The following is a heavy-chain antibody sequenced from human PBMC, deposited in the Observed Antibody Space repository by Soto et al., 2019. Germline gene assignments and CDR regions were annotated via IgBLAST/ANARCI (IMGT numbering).Heavy chain of an antibody. CDR2: ISSNSNYK. D-gene: IGHD6-19*01. V-gene: IGHV3-11*06. CDR3: ARAIAVGSTSLDY. J-gene: IGHJ4*02. Sequence: GGSLRLSCAASGFTFSDYYMSWIRQAPGKGLEWISYISSNSNYKNHADSVKGRFTISRDNAKNSLYLQMDSLRDEDTAIYFCARAIAVGSTSLDYWGLGTRVTVPS. CDR1: GFTFSDYY.